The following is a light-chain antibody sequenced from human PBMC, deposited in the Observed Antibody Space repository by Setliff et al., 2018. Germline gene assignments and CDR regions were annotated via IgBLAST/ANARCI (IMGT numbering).Light chain of an antibody. CDR2: EVS. J-gene: IGLJ1*01. CDR3: TSYTASSTSIYV. CDR1: SSDIGDYNY. Sequence: VLTQPASVSGSPGQSITISCIGSSSDIGDYNYVSWYQHHPGKAPKLMIYEVSSRPSGTSDRFSGSKSGNAASLTISGLQAEDEADYYCTSYTASSTSIYVFGTGTKVTVL. V-gene: IGLV2-14*01.